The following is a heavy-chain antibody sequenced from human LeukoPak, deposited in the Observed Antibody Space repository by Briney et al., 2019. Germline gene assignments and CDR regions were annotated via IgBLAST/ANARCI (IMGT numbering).Heavy chain of an antibody. J-gene: IGHJ4*02. Sequence: GGSLRLSCAASGFTFSSYWMSWVRQAPGKGLEWVANIRQDGSVQNYVDSVKGRLTISRDNPKNSVYLQMSSLRAEDTAVYYCLVTTRSRGLDYWGQGTLVTVSS. CDR1: GFTFSSYW. CDR3: LVTTRSRGLDY. CDR2: IRQDGSVQ. V-gene: IGHV3-7*01. D-gene: IGHD1/OR15-1a*01.